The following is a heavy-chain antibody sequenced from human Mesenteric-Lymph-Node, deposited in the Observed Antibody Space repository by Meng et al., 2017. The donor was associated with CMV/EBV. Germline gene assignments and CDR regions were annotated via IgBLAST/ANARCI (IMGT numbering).Heavy chain of an antibody. D-gene: IGHD3-10*01. CDR3: AKDLSVRGVYYFYGTDV. Sequence: LSLTCAASGFTFNSYAMTWVRQAPGKGLEWVSVIFSGGNTAYYANSVKGRFTISRDNSKDMLYLQMNSLRAEDTAVYYCAKDLSVRGVYYFYGTDVWGQGTAVTVSS. CDR2: IFSGGNTA. J-gene: IGHJ6*02. V-gene: IGHV3-23*03. CDR1: GFTFNSYA.